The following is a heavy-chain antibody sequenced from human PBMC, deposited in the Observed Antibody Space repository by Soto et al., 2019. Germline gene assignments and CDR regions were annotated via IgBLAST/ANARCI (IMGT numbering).Heavy chain of an antibody. CDR3: AKWSRQLGGWGLDP. Sequence: SETLSLTCTISGGSISSDFWTWIRQPAGKGLEFIGRIYSGGINYNPSLESRATMSVDTPKNEFSVRLSSVSAADTAVYYCAKWSRQLGGWGLDPWGQGTLVTVSS. V-gene: IGHV4-4*07. CDR1: GGSISSDF. D-gene: IGHD1-1*01. CDR2: IYSGGI. J-gene: IGHJ5*02.